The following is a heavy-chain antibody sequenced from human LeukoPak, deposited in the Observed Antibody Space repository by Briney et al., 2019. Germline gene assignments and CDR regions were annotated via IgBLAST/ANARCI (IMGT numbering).Heavy chain of an antibody. J-gene: IGHJ4*02. CDR1: GFTFSSYA. D-gene: IGHD6-13*01. CDR2: ISGSGGST. CDR3: AKDRVGSSSWYPYYFDY. V-gene: IGHV3-23*01. Sequence: PGGSLRLSCAASGFTFSSYAMSWVRQAPGKGLEWVSGISGSGGSTYYADSVKGRFTISRDNSKNTLYLQMNSLRAEDTAVYYCAKDRVGSSSWYPYYFDYWGQGTLVTVSS.